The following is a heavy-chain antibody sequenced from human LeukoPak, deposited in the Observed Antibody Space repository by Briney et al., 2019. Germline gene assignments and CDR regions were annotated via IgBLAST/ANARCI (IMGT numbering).Heavy chain of an antibody. J-gene: IGHJ1*01. CDR1: GFTFSSYG. CDR3: ARGKTPGIAASKYFQH. V-gene: IGHV3-33*01. CDR2: IWYDGSNK. D-gene: IGHD6-13*01. Sequence: GGSLRLSCAASGFTFSSYGMHWVRQAPGKGLEWVAVIWYDGSNKYYADSVKGRFTISRDNSKNTLYLQMNSLRAEDTAVYYCARGKTPGIAASKYFQHWGQGTLVTASS.